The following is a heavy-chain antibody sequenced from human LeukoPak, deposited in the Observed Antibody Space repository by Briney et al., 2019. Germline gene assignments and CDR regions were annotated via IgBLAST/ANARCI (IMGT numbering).Heavy chain of an antibody. J-gene: IGHJ4*02. CDR2: IYSDNT. D-gene: IGHD3-16*01. CDR3: ARADRLGAALLASFDY. CDR1: GFAVSSNY. V-gene: IGHV3-53*01. Sequence: GGSLRLSCAASGFAVSSNYMSWVRQAPGKGLEWVSFIYSDNTHYSDSVKGRFTISRDNSKNTLYLQMNSLRAEDTAVYYCARADRLGAALLASFDYWGQGTLVTVSS.